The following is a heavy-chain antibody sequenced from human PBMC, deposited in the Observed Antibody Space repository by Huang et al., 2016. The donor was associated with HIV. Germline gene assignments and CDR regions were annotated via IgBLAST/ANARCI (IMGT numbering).Heavy chain of an antibody. D-gene: IGHD2-21*02. J-gene: IGHJ4*02. CDR3: ARSEVLVTAVPFDH. Sequence: VQLVQSEAEVKKPGESLKISCRGSGYSFTNYWIGWGRQRPGEGLALRGVIYPADSDTRYSPSVQGQVTFSADKSTRTAYLQWSSLQASDTAIYYCARSEVLVTAVPFDHWGQGTLVTVSS. CDR1: GYSFTNYW. V-gene: IGHV5-51*03. CDR2: IYPADSDT.